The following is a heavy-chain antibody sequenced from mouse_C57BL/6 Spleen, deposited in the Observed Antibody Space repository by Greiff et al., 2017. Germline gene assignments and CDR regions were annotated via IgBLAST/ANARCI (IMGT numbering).Heavy chain of an antibody. Sequence: VQLPQSGPELVKPGASVKIPCKASGYTFTDYNMDWVKQSHGKSLEWIGDINPNNGGTIYNHKFKGKATLTVDKSSSTAYMELRSLTSDDTAVYYCARRPRLLTAKGYWGQGTTVTVSS. CDR2: INPNNGGT. CDR3: ARRPRLLTAKGY. J-gene: IGHJ4*01. D-gene: IGHD2-10*01. V-gene: IGHV1-18*01. CDR1: GYTFTDYN.